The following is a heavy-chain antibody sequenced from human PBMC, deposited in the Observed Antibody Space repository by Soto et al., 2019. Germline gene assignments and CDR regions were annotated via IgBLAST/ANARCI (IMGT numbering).Heavy chain of an antibody. Sequence: GGSLRLSCAASGFTFSSYEMNWVRQAPGKGLEWVSYISSSGSTIYYADSVKGRFTISRDNAKNSLYLQMNSLRAEDTAVYYCARAFNYYDSSCYPDYWGEGTLDTVSS. CDR2: ISSSGSTI. D-gene: IGHD3-22*01. J-gene: IGHJ4*02. CDR1: GFTFSSYE. CDR3: ARAFNYYDSSCYPDY. V-gene: IGHV3-48*03.